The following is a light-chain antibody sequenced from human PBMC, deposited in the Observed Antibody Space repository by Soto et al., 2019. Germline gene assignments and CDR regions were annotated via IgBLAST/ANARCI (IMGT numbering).Light chain of an antibody. CDR3: QQYNSWPLT. CDR1: QDISSY. CDR2: AAS. V-gene: IGKV1-9*01. J-gene: IGKJ4*01. Sequence: IQLTQSPSSLSASVGDRVTITCRASQDISSYLAWYQQKPGKAPKVLIFAASTLESGVPLRFSGSGSGTDFTLTISSLQPEDFATYYCQQYNSWPLTFGGGTKVEIK.